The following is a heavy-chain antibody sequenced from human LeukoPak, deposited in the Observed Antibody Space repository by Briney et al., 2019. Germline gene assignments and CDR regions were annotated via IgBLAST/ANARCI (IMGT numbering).Heavy chain of an antibody. V-gene: IGHV4-61*02. J-gene: IGHJ3*02. CDR1: GGSISSGSYY. CDR2: IYSSGST. CDR3: AREPYCSGGSCYDGGAFDI. D-gene: IGHD2-15*01. Sequence: SETLSLTCTVSGGSISSGSYYWSWIRQPAGKGLEWIGRIYSSGSTNYNPSLKSRVTISVDTSKNQFSLKLSSVTAADTAVYYCAREPYCSGGSCYDGGAFDIWGQGTMVTVSS.